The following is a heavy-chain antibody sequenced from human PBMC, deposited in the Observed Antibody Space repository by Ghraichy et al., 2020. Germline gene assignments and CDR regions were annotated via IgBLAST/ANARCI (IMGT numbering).Heavy chain of an antibody. CDR3: AKDIVGGRWEMATNYLDY. V-gene: IGHV3-43*01. J-gene: IGHJ4*02. Sequence: LSLTCAASGFTFDDYTMHWVRQAPGKGLEWVSLISWDGGSTYYADSVKGRFTISRDNSKNSLYLQMNSLRTEDTALYYCAKDIVGGRWEMATNYLDYWGQGTLVTVSS. CDR2: ISWDGGST. CDR1: GFTFDDYT. D-gene: IGHD5-24*01.